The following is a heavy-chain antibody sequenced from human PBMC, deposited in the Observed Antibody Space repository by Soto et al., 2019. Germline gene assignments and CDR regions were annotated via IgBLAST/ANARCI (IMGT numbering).Heavy chain of an antibody. CDR1: GFSFTDDY. CDR2: INTKTGGT. CDR3: ARVGPTGWFDP. Sequence: QVHLVQSGAEVKKPGASVKVSCKASGFSFTDDYMHWVRQAPGQGLEWMGWINTKTGGTNYAQRVQGRVTMTGDTSINTAYMELSRLRSDDTAVYYCARVGPTGWFDPWGQGTVVTVSS. J-gene: IGHJ5*02. V-gene: IGHV1-2*02.